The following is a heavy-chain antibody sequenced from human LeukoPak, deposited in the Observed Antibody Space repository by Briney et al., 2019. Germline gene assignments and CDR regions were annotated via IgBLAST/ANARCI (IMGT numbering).Heavy chain of an antibody. J-gene: IGHJ4*02. CDR1: GFTFNNYA. CDR3: AKGASYYYDSRGQIDY. Sequence: PGGSLRLSCAASGFTFNNYAMSWVRQAPGKGPEWLSVISGSGGSTYYADSVKGRFTISRDNSKNTLYLQMNSLRAEDTAVYYCAKGASYYYDSRGQIDYWGQGTLVTVSS. CDR2: ISGSGGST. V-gene: IGHV3-23*01. D-gene: IGHD3-22*01.